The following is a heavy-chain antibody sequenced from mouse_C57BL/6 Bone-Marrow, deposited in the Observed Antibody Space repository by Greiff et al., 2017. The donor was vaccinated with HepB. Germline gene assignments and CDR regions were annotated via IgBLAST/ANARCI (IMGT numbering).Heavy chain of an antibody. V-gene: IGHV5-4*01. CDR2: ISDGGSYT. D-gene: IGHD2-4*01. J-gene: IGHJ4*01. CDR1: GFTFSSYA. Sequence: EVMLVESGGGLVKPGGSLKLSCAASGFTFSSYALSWVRQTPEKRLEWVATISDGGSYTYYPDNVKGRFTITRDNAKNNLYLQMSHLKSEDTAMYYCARDKNYDYYAMDYWGQGTSATVSS. CDR3: ARDKNYDYYAMDY.